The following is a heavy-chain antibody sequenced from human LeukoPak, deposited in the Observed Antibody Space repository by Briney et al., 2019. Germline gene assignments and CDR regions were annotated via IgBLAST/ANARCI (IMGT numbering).Heavy chain of an antibody. D-gene: IGHD3-22*01. J-gene: IGHJ4*02. V-gene: IGHV3-66*01. CDR3: ARFLLPPPYYFDY. Sequence: GGSLRLSCAASGFTVSSNYMSWVRQAPGKGLEWVSVIYSGGSTYYADSVKGRFTISRDNSKNTLYLQMNDLRAEDTAVYYCARFLLPPPYYFDYWGQGSHVTVSS. CDR2: IYSGGST. CDR1: GFTVSSNY.